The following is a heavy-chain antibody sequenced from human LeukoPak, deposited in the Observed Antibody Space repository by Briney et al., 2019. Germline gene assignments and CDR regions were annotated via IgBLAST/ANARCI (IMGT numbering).Heavy chain of an antibody. V-gene: IGHV3-21*01. D-gene: IGHD3-10*01. Sequence: GGSLRLSCAASGFIFSSYSMNWVRQAPGKVLEWGSSISSSSSFIYYADSVKGRFTISRDNAKNSLYLQMNSLRAEDTAVYYCARDFGMVQGVISRELPYWGQGTLVTVSS. CDR3: ARDFGMVQGVISRELPY. CDR1: GFIFSSYS. CDR2: ISSSSSFI. J-gene: IGHJ4*02.